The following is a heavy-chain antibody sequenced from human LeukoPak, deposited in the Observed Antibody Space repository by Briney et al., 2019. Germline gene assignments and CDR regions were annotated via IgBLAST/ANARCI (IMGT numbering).Heavy chain of an antibody. CDR3: ARERETDFWSGYFGYYYYYYMDV. CDR1: GGSISSYY. CDR2: IYYSGST. Sequence: SETLSLTCTVSGGSISSYYWSWIRQPPGKGLEWIGYIYYSGSTNYNPSLKSRVTISVDTSKNQFSLKLSSVTAADTAVYYCARERETDFWSGYFGYYYYYYMDVWGKGTTVTVSS. D-gene: IGHD3-3*01. V-gene: IGHV4-59*01. J-gene: IGHJ6*03.